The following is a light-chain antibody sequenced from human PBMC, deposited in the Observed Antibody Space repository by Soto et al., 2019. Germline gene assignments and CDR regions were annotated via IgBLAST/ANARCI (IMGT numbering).Light chain of an antibody. CDR1: SGHSSYA. J-gene: IGLJ2*01. Sequence: QPVLTQSPSATASLGASVKLTCTLSSGHSSYAIAWHQLQPEKGPRYLMKLNSDGSHSKGDGIPDRFSGSSSGAERYLTISSLQSEDEADYYCETWGTGNVVFGGGTKVTVL. CDR3: ETWGTGNVV. CDR2: LNSDGSH. V-gene: IGLV4-69*01.